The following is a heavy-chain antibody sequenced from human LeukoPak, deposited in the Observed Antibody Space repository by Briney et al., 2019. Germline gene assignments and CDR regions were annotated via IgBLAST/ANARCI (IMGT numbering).Heavy chain of an antibody. CDR3: AGVAARPYWFHP. CDR2: ISPIFGTA. D-gene: IGHD6-6*01. Sequence: ASVKVSCKASGGTFISYGISWVRQAPGQGLEWMGGISPIFGTANYEQKFQGRGTITTDGYTSKAYMELSRMRSEDTAVYYSAGVAARPYWFHPWGQGTLVTVSS. V-gene: IGHV1-69*05. J-gene: IGHJ5*02. CDR1: GGTFISYG.